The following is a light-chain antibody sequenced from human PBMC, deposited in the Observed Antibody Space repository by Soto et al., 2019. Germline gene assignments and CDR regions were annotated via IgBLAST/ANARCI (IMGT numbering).Light chain of an antibody. V-gene: IGKV4-1*01. CDR2: WAS. CDR1: QSVLYSPNNKNY. J-gene: IGKJ1*01. Sequence: DIVMTQSPDSLAVSLGERANINCKSSQSVLYSPNNKNYLAWFQQKPGQPPKLLIYWASTRESGVPDRFSGSGSGTDFTLTISSLQAADVAVYCCQQYYRKLVTCGQGTKVEIK. CDR3: QQYYRKLVT.